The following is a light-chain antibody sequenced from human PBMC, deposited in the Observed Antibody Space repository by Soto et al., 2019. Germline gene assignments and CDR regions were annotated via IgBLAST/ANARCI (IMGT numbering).Light chain of an antibody. Sequence: EIGLTQSPGTLSLSPGERATLSCRASQSVSSNFLAWYQEKPGQSPRLLIYGASSRATGIPDRFSGSGSGTDFILAISRLEPEDFAVYYCQQHGSSHPTTFGQGTRLEIK. V-gene: IGKV3-20*01. J-gene: IGKJ5*01. CDR3: QQHGSSHPTT. CDR2: GAS. CDR1: QSVSSNF.